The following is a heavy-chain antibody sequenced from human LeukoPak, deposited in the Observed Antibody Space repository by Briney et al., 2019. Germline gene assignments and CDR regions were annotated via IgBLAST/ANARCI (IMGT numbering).Heavy chain of an antibody. D-gene: IGHD6-13*01. V-gene: IGHV3-11*04. Sequence: PGGSLRLSCEASGFTFSDYYMSWIRQAPGKGLEWVSYISSSGSTIYYADSVKGRFTISRDNAKNSLYLQMNSLRAEDTAVYYCARVVSDSSSWYFDYWGQGTLVTVSS. J-gene: IGHJ4*02. CDR3: ARVVSDSSSWYFDY. CDR1: GFTFSDYY. CDR2: ISSSGSTI.